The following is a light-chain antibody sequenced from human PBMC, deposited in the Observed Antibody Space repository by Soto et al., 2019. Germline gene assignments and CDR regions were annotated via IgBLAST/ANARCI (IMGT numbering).Light chain of an antibody. J-gene: IGLJ1*01. CDR3: CSYARSSTYV. CDR1: SSDVGTYNL. Sequence: QSTLTHPASVSGSPGQSIAISCTGTSSDVGTYNLVSWYQQHPGKAPKLMIFEGSKRPSGVSNRFSGSKSGNTASLTISGLQAEDEADYYCCSYARSSTYVFGTGTRSPS. V-gene: IGLV2-23*01. CDR2: EGS.